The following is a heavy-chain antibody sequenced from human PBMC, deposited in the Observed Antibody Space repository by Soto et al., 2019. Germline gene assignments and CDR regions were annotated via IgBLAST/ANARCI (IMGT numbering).Heavy chain of an antibody. V-gene: IGHV4-38-2*02. CDR3: ARERWYDAFNV. Sequence: PSETLSLTCAVSGFLISSGNYWGWIRKPPGKGLEWIGSTYHGGNTYYKPSLRGRVTISVDVSKNQFSLKLSSATAADTAVYYCARERWYDAFNVWGQGTVVTVSS. CDR1: GFLISSGNY. J-gene: IGHJ3*01. CDR2: TYHGGNT. D-gene: IGHD2-15*01.